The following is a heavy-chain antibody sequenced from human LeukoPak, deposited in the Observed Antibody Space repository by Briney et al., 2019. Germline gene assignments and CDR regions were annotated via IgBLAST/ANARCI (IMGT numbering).Heavy chain of an antibody. D-gene: IGHD3-22*01. Sequence: GGSLRLSCAASGFTFSSHGMHWVRQAPGKGLEWVAVIWYDGSDKYYADSVKGRFTFSRDNSKNTLYLQMNSLRAEDTAVYYCARQDRYYYDTSGYSLDYWGQGTLVTVSS. V-gene: IGHV3-33*01. CDR1: GFTFSSHG. CDR3: ARQDRYYYDTSGYSLDY. CDR2: IWYDGSDK. J-gene: IGHJ4*02.